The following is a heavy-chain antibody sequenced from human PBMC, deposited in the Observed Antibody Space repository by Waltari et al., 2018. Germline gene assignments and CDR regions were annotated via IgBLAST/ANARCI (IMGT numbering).Heavy chain of an antibody. V-gene: IGHV3-74*01. J-gene: IGHJ4*02. CDR2: INVYGGYC. Sequence: EVHLVESGGGLVQPGGSLRLSCAASGFSFGDYWMHWVRQVPGGGLGGVSRINVYGGYCSYADSVRGRFTISRDNAESTVYLHLNNLRVDDTAVYFCARKGGTGYPYGPFYYDHWGQGTLVNVSS. CDR3: ARKGGTGYPYGPFYYDH. CDR1: GFSFGDYW. D-gene: IGHD3-9*01.